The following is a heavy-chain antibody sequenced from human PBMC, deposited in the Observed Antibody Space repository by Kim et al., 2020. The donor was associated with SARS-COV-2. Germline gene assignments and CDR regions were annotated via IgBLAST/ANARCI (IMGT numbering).Heavy chain of an antibody. J-gene: IGHJ6*03. CDR2: IYPGDSDT. CDR3: VRHLYRGGNYYMDV. Sequence: GESLKISCKASGYIFSTYWIGWVRQMPGRGLEWMGMIYPGDSDTRYSPSFQGQVTISADKSISTAYLQWSSLKASDAALYYCVRHLYRGGNYYMDVWGEG. D-gene: IGHD1-1*01. CDR1: GYIFSTYW. V-gene: IGHV5-51*01.